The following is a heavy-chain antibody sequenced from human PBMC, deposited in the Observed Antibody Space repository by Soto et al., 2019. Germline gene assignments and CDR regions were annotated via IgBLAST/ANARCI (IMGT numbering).Heavy chain of an antibody. CDR2: ISGSGGST. D-gene: IGHD3-10*01. J-gene: IGHJ4*02. V-gene: IGHV3-23*01. CDR1: GFTFSSYA. Sequence: GGSLRLSCAASGFTFSSYAMSWVRQAPGKGLEWVSAISGSGGSTYYADSVKGRFTISRDNSKNTLYLQMNSLRAEDTAVYYCAKGSYYYGSGSPILDYWGQGTLVTVSS. CDR3: AKGSYYYGSGSPILDY.